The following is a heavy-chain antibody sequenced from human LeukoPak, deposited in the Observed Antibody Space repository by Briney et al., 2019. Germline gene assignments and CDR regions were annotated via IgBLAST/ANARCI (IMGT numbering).Heavy chain of an antibody. CDR2: IIPIFGTA. CDR1: GGTFSSYA. V-gene: IGHV1-69*13. D-gene: IGHD3-3*01. Sequence: ASVKVSCEASGGTFSSYAISWVRQAPGQGLEWMGGIIPIFGTANYAQKFQGRVTITADESTSTAYMELSSLRSEDTAVHYCARSYDFSYYFDYWGQGTLVTVSS. J-gene: IGHJ4*02. CDR3: ARSYDFSYYFDY.